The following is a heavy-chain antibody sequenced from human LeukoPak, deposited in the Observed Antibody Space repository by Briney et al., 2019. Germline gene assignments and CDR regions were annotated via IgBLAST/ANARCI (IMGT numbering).Heavy chain of an antibody. Sequence: GGSLRLSCVASGFTFTNYDFNWVRQVPGKGLEWVSSNSSSADYVHYADSVKGRFTISRDNAKNSVSLHMSNLRAEDAAVYYCARETYTSWAFDIWGQGTMVTVSS. CDR3: ARETYTSWAFDI. D-gene: IGHD4-11*01. J-gene: IGHJ3*02. CDR2: NSSSADYV. V-gene: IGHV3-21*01. CDR1: GFTFTNYD.